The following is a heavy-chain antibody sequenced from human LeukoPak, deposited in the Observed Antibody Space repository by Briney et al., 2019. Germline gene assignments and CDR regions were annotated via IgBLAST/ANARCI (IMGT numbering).Heavy chain of an antibody. J-gene: IGHJ4*02. Sequence: ASVKVSCKTSGYTFDIFGISWVRQAPGRGLEWLGWISTYNGNTNYTQNLQGRITVTADASSTTVYMELRSLTYEDTAVYYCAREKGRGYFDYWGQGTLVTVSS. CDR2: ISTYNGNT. CDR1: GYTFDIFG. V-gene: IGHV1-18*01. D-gene: IGHD3-10*01. CDR3: AREKGRGYFDY.